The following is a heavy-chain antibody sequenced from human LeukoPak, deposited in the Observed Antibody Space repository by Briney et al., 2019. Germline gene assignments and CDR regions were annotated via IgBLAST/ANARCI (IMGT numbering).Heavy chain of an antibody. Sequence: GGSLRLSCAASGFTFSSNWMSWVRQAPGKGLEWVANIKHDGSEKYYVGSMKGRFTISRDNAKNSLYLQMNSLRAEDTAVYYCARDPLRGELDYWGQGALVTVSS. CDR3: ARDPLRGELDY. V-gene: IGHV3-7*01. CDR2: IKHDGSEK. J-gene: IGHJ4*02. D-gene: IGHD3-16*01. CDR1: GFTFSSNW.